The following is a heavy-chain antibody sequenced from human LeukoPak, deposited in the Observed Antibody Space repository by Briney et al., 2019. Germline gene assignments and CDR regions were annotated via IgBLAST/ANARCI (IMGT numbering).Heavy chain of an antibody. V-gene: IGHV3-73*01. CDR3: TRDSGTYNWFDP. Sequence: GGSLRLSCAASGFTFSGSAIHWVRQSSGKGLEWVGKIDKKDKGYATATAYAASVKGRFTISRDDSVNTAYLQMKSLKTEDTALYYCTRDSGTYNWFDPWGQGTLVTVSS. D-gene: IGHD1-26*01. J-gene: IGHJ5*02. CDR2: IDKKDKGYATAT. CDR1: GFTFSGSA.